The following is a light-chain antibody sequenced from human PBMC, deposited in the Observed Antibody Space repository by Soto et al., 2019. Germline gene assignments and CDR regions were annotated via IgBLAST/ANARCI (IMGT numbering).Light chain of an antibody. CDR2: DVT. Sequence: QSALTQPASVSGSPGQSIAISCTGTSSDVGGYNYVSWYQQHPGKAPKLVIYDVTSRPSGVSDRFSGSKSGNTAFLTISGLQAEDEADYYCSSYTSSDTLVFGGGTKLTVL. CDR3: SSYTSSDTLV. CDR1: SSDVGGYNY. V-gene: IGLV2-14*01. J-gene: IGLJ2*01.